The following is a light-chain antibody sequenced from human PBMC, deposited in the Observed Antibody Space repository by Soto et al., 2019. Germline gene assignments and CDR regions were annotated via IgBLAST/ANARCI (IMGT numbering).Light chain of an antibody. V-gene: IGKV3-20*01. Sequence: EIVLTQSPGTLSLSPGERATLSCRASQSVNNNYLAWYQQRPGQPPRLLIYGASSRATGIPDRVSGSGSGTDFTLTISRLEPEDFAVYYCQQYGRSPPYTFGPGTKVDIK. J-gene: IGKJ3*01. CDR2: GAS. CDR3: QQYGRSPPYT. CDR1: QSVNNNY.